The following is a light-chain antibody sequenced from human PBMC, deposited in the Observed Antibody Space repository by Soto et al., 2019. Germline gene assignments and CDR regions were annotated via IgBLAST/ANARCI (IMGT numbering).Light chain of an antibody. J-gene: IGKJ4*01. CDR1: QSVSSN. CDR3: QQYNNWSPFLVT. Sequence: EIVMTQSPATLSVSPGERATLSCRASQSVSSNLAWYQQKPGQAPRLLIYDASTRSTGVPDRFSGSGSGTEFTLTSTSLQSGDFAVYYWQQYNNWSPFLVTFGGGTKVEIK. V-gene: IGKV3-15*01. CDR2: DAS.